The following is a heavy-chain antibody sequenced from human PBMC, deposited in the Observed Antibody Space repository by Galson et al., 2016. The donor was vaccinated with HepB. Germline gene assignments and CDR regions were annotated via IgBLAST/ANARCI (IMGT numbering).Heavy chain of an antibody. Sequence: ETLSLTCTVSGDSISSNNYCWGWIRQPPGKGLEWIGSLYYSGSAYYNPSLKSRVTMSVDTSKNQFSLKLGSVTAADTAVFYCASTTGRYFQHWGQGTLVTVSS. CDR2: LYYSGSA. V-gene: IGHV4-39*01. CDR1: GDSISSNNYC. CDR3: ASTTGRYFQH. D-gene: IGHD1-26*01. J-gene: IGHJ1*01.